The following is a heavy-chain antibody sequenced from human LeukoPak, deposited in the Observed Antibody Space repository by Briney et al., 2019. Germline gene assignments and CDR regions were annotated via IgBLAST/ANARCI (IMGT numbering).Heavy chain of an antibody. J-gene: IGHJ4*02. V-gene: IGHV3-48*03. D-gene: IGHD3-22*01. CDR2: ISRSATTI. Sequence: GGSLRLSCAASGFTFSSYEMNWVRQAPGKGLEWVSSISRSATTIYYADSVKGRFTISRDNAKNSLFLQMNSLRAEDTAVYYCVRGYIDNLGYSPRSSFDTWGQGTLVTVSS. CDR1: GFTFSSYE. CDR3: VRGYIDNLGYSPRSSFDT.